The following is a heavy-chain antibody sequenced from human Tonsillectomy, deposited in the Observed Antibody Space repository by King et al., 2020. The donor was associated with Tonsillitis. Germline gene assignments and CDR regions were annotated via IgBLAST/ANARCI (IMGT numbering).Heavy chain of an antibody. V-gene: IGHV3-21*06. D-gene: IGHD3-9*01. CDR1: DFTFSSYS. J-gene: IGHJ3*02. Sequence: EVQLVESGGGLVKPGGSLRLSCAASDFTFSSYSMHWVRQAPGKGLEWVSSISSSSGDIFYANSVKRRFTISRDNPKNSLFLHMNDLRAGDTAVYYCARGGYYDLLTDAFDIWGQGTMVTVSS. CDR2: ISSSSGDI. CDR3: ARGGYYDLLTDAFDI.